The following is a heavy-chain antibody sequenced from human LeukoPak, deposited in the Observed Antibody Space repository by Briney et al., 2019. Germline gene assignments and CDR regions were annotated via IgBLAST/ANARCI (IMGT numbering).Heavy chain of an antibody. CDR3: ARVLIGGGSTSANWYEFDY. D-gene: IGHD1-1*01. CDR1: GGSISSYY. CDR2: IYYSGST. Sequence: PSETLSLTCTVSGGSISSYYWSWIRQPPGKGLEWIGYIYYSGSTNYNPSLKSRVTISVDTSKNQFSLKLSSVTAADTVVYYCARVLIGGGSTSANWYEFDYWGQGTLVTVSS. J-gene: IGHJ4*02. V-gene: IGHV4-59*01.